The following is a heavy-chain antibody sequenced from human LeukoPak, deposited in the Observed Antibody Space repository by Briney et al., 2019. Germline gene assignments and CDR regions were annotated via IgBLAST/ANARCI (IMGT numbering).Heavy chain of an antibody. Sequence: SETLSLTCTVSGDSISTSNSYWGWIRQPPGKGLEWIGSIYYSGNTYYNASLKSRVTISVDTSKNQFSLKLTSVTAADTAVYYCAREAYCGADCYSGFDYWGQGTLVTVSS. CDR1: GDSISTSNSY. V-gene: IGHV4-39*01. D-gene: IGHD2-21*02. CDR3: AREAYCGADCYSGFDY. CDR2: IYYSGNT. J-gene: IGHJ4*02.